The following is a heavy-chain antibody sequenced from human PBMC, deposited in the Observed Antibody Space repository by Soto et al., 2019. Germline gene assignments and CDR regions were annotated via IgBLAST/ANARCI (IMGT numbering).Heavy chain of an antibody. CDR1: GGSFSGYY. Sequence: QVQLQQWGAGLLKPSETLSLTCAVYGGSFSGYYWSWIRQPPGKGLEWIGEINHSGSTNYNPSLKSRVTISVDTSKNQFSLKLSSVTAADTAVYYCARGRTMVRGVIIFYYYMDVWGEGTTVTVSS. CDR2: INHSGST. J-gene: IGHJ6*03. CDR3: ARGRTMVRGVIIFYYYMDV. V-gene: IGHV4-34*01. D-gene: IGHD3-10*01.